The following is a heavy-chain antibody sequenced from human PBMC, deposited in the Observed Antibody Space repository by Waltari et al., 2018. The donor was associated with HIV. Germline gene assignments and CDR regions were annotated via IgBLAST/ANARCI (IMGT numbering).Heavy chain of an antibody. CDR3: ARDRGSSSWFYY. CDR1: GGSVSSSSYY. V-gene: IGHV4-39*07. CDR2: IYYSGST. J-gene: IGHJ4*02. Sequence: QLQLQESGPGLVKPLETLSLTCTVPGGSVSSSSYYWGWIRHPPGKGLVGIESIYYSGSTSYNPACRRRATISVNTTTNQSARNLTTVTGADRAVYYWARDRGSSSWFYYGGQGTMVTVSS. D-gene: IGHD6-13*01.